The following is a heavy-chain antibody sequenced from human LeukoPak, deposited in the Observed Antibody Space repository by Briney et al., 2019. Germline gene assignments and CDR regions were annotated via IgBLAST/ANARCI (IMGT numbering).Heavy chain of an antibody. J-gene: IGHJ4*02. CDR2: INHSGST. CDR1: GVSFSGYY. D-gene: IGHD2-2*01. CDR3: ARGPYCSSTSCPETNFDY. V-gene: IGHV4-34*01. Sequence: SETLSLTCAVYGVSFSGYYWSWIRQPPGKGLEWIGEINHSGSTNYNPSLKSRVTISVDTSKNQFSLKLSSVTAADTAVYYCARGPYCSSTSCPETNFDYWGQGTLVTVSS.